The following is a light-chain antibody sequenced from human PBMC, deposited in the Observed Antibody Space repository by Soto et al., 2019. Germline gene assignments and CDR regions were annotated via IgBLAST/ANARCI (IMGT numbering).Light chain of an antibody. CDR2: EVT. CDR1: SRDVGAYNY. V-gene: IGLV2-8*01. Sequence: QSVLTQPPSASGSPGQSVTISCTGTSRDVGAYNYVSWYQQHPGKAPKLIIYEVTKRPSGVPDRFSGSKSGNTASLTVSGLQAEDEADYYCNSYAGSKNFGVFGGGTKVTVL. CDR3: NSYAGSKNFGV. J-gene: IGLJ3*02.